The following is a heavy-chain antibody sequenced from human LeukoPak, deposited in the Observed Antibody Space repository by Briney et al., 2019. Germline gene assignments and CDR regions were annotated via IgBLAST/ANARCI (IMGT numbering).Heavy chain of an antibody. CDR3: AKDRYRQSIAVAGTTDY. CDR2: ISGSGGST. D-gene: IGHD6-19*01. V-gene: IGHV3-23*01. Sequence: GGSLRLSCAASGFTFSSYAMSWVRQAPGKGLEWVSAISGSGGSTYYADSVKGRFTISRDNSKNTLYLQMNSLRAEDTAVYYCAKDRYRQSIAVAGTTDYWGQGTLVTVSS. CDR1: GFTFSSYA. J-gene: IGHJ4*02.